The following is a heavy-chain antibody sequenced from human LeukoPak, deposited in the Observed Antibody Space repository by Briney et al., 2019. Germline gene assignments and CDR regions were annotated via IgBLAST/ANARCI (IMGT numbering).Heavy chain of an antibody. Sequence: PSETLSLTCTVSGGSITSSSYHWGWIRQPPGKGLEWIGSIYFSGSTYYNPSLKSRITISVDTSKNQFSLKLSSVTAADAAVYYCARCLDYGGNSWTLFDCWGQGTLVTVSS. V-gene: IGHV4-39*01. CDR3: ARCLDYGGNSWTLFDC. D-gene: IGHD4-23*01. J-gene: IGHJ4*02. CDR1: GGSITSSSYH. CDR2: IYFSGST.